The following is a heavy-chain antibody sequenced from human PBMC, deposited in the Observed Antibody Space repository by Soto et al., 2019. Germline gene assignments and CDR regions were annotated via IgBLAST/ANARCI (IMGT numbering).Heavy chain of an antibody. Sequence: VQLVESGGGLVNPGGSVRLSCAASGFTFSSYSMNWVRQAPGKGLEWVSSITSSSSTAYYTDSVRGRFTISRDNAKSSLFLQMNSLRAGDTAVYYCARDDWLGYWGQGTLVTVSS. J-gene: IGHJ4*02. CDR1: GFTFSSYS. CDR3: ARDDWLGY. D-gene: IGHD6-19*01. V-gene: IGHV3-21*01. CDR2: ITSSSSTA.